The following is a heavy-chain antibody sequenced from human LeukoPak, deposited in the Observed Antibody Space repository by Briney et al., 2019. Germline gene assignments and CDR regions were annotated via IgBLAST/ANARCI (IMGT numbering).Heavy chain of an antibody. CDR3: ARDRGRVAGEYFDY. CDR2: ISSSGSST. J-gene: IGHJ4*02. D-gene: IGHD6-19*01. CDR1: GFSLSDVY. Sequence: GGSLRLSCAASGFSLSDVYMSWIRQAPGKGLEWVSYISSSGSSTKYADFVKGRFTISKDNAKNSLYLQMNNLRVEDTAAYYCARDRGRVAGEYFDYWGQGTLVTVSS. V-gene: IGHV3-11*06.